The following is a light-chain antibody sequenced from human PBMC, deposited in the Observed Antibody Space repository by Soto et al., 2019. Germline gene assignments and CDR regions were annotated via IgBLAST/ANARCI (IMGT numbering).Light chain of an antibody. CDR1: SSDVGGYNY. V-gene: IGLV2-11*01. CDR3: CSYAGSYTFV. CDR2: DVS. J-gene: IGLJ2*01. Sequence: QSALTQPRSVSGSPAQSVTISCTGTSSDVGGYNYVSWYQQHPGKAPKLMIFDVSKRPSGVPDRFSGSKSGNTASLTIYGLQAEDEADYHCCSYAGSYTFVFGGGTKLTVL.